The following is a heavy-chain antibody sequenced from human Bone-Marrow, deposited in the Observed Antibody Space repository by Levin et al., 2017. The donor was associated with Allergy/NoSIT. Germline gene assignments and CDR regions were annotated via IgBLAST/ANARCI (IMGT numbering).Heavy chain of an antibody. CDR1: GFVFSPYG. V-gene: IGHV3-30*18. J-gene: IGHJ4*02. CDR3: AKDKAFSGWYIDS. Sequence: PGGSLRLSCAASGFVFSPYGMHWVRQAPGKGLEWLSVISYDGRNQYYADSVKGRFTISRDNSNNTLYLQMNSLRPEDTAVYYCAKDKAFSGWYIDSWGQGTLVTVSS. CDR2: ISYDGRNQ. D-gene: IGHD6-19*01.